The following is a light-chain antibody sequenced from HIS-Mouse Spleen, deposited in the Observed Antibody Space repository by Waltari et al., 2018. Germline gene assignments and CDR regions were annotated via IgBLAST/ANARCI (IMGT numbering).Light chain of an antibody. CDR3: QQLNSYPQET. Sequence: DIQLTQSPSFLSASVGDRVTITCLASQGISSYLSWYQQKPGKAPKLLIYAASTLQCAVPSRFSGSGSGTEFTLTISSLQPEDFATYYCQQLNSYPQETFGGGTKVEIK. V-gene: IGKV1-9*01. CDR2: AAS. J-gene: IGKJ4*01. CDR1: QGISSY.